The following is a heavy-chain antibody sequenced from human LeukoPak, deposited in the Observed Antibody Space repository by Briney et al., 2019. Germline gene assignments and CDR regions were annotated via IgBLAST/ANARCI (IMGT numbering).Heavy chain of an antibody. V-gene: IGHV3-74*01. CDR2: ISPTGSTT. Sequence: GGSLRFSCTASGFSFSGHWMHWARQLPGKGLVWVSRISPTGSTTSYADSVKGRFTVSRDNAKNTLYLQVNNLRAEDTAVYYCARGPNSNWSGLDFWGQGTLLTVSS. CDR1: GFSFSGHW. D-gene: IGHD6-6*01. J-gene: IGHJ4*02. CDR3: ARGPNSNWSGLDF.